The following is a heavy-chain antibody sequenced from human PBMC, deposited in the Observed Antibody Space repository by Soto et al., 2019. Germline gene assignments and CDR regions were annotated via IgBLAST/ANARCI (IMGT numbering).Heavy chain of an antibody. CDR1: GFTLSSYA. CDR2: LSYDASEK. J-gene: IGHJ4*02. Sequence: QVQLVESGGGVVQPGESLRLSCAASGFTLSSYAMHWVRQAPGKGLEWVALLSYDASEKYYADSARGRFAISRDSSKTTLYLPMNSLRVDDTAMYYCARAGGTSYPHSRRFDDWGQGTLVIVSS. D-gene: IGHD1-7*01. V-gene: IGHV3-30*09. CDR3: ARAGGTSYPHSRRFDD.